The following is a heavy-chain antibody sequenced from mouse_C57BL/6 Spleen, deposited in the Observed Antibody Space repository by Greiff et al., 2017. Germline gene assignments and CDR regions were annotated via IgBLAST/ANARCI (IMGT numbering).Heavy chain of an antibody. D-gene: IGHD2-3*01. J-gene: IGHJ2*01. CDR3: ARFDDGYFGY. CDR2: ISYDGSN. V-gene: IGHV3-6*01. CDR1: GYSITSGYY. Sequence: VQLKESGPGLVKPSQSLSLTCSVTGYSITSGYYWNWIRQFPGNKLEWMGYISYDGSNNYNPSLKDRISITRDTSKNQFFLKLNSVTTEDTATYYCARFDDGYFGYWGQGATLTVSS.